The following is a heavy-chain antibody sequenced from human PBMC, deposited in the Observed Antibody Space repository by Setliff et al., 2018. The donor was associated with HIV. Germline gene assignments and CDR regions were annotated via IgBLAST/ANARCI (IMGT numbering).Heavy chain of an antibody. CDR1: GFTFDDYA. D-gene: IGHD6-19*01. Sequence: QTGGSLRLSCAASGFTFDDYAMHWVRQAPGKGLEWVSGISWNSGSIGYADSVKGRFTISRDNSKNTLCLQMNSLRAEDTAVYYCARGQRWSRIAVALNAFDIWGQGTMVTVSS. J-gene: IGHJ3*02. V-gene: IGHV3-9*01. CDR3: ARGQRWSRIAVALNAFDI. CDR2: ISWNSGSI.